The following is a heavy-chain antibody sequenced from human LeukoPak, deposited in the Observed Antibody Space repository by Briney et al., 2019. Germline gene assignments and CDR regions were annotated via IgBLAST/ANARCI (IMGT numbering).Heavy chain of an antibody. CDR1: GFRFSSLW. D-gene: IGHD2-2*02. Sequence: GGSVRLLCGVWGFRFSSLWEMGVPRARGGAVECVANIKQEGREKYYVDSVKGRFTISRNNAKNSLYLQMNSLRAEDTAVYYSARDDVYPNPWGQGTLVTVSS. J-gene: IGHJ5*02. V-gene: IGHV3-7*01. CDR2: IKQEGREK. CDR3: ARDDVYPNP.